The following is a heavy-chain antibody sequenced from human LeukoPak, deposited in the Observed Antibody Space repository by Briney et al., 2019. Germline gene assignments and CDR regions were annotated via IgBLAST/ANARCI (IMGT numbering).Heavy chain of an antibody. CDR3: ARAAWNGGGGFDP. CDR2: VNHGGDT. V-gene: IGHV4-34*01. Sequence: SETLSLTCAVYNGSFSGYHWSWIRQSPERGLEWIGEVNHGGDTNYNPSLRSRVAISLDTSKNHFSLKSRSVTAADTAVYNCARAAWNGGGGFDPWGQGTLVTVSS. J-gene: IGHJ5*02. CDR1: NGSFSGYH. D-gene: IGHD3-16*01.